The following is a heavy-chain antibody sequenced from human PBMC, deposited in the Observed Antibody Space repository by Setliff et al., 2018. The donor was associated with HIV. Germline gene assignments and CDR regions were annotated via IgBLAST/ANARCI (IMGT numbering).Heavy chain of an antibody. J-gene: IGHJ6*02. CDR1: GFTFDDYA. CDR3: ARKLRPGYGMDV. Sequence: HPGGSLRLSCAASGFTFDDYAMHWGRQAPGKGLEWVSGINWNSGTIAYVDSVKGRFTISRDNTKNSLYLQMDSLRAEDTAVYYCARKLRPGYGMDVWGQGTPVTVSS. CDR2: INWNSGTI. D-gene: IGHD3-10*01. V-gene: IGHV3-9*01.